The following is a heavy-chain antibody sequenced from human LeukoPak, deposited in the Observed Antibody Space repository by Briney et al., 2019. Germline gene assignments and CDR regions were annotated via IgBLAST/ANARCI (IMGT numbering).Heavy chain of an antibody. CDR3: ARGRPDPQNSDYWDY. CDR1: RGSISTYY. Sequence: PSETLSLTCTISRGSISTYYWSWIRQTPETTLEWIGNIHYTGRTRYNPSLESRVTMSLDTPKNEFSLRLTSMTAADSAVYYCARGRPDPQNSDYWDYWGQGILVTVSS. V-gene: IGHV4-59*13. D-gene: IGHD3-22*01. CDR2: IHYTGRT. J-gene: IGHJ4*02.